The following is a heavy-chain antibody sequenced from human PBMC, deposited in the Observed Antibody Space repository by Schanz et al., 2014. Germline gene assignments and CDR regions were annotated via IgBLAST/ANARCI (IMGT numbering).Heavy chain of an antibody. Sequence: EMQLLESGGGLIQPGGSLRLSCAASGFTFSTHAMSWVRQAPGKGLEWVSSISGDHRNTFYADSVKGRFTISRDNSKNTLYLQINNLRADDTAVYYCARELPGVVAFDFWGQGTMVTVSS. J-gene: IGHJ3*01. CDR2: ISGDHRNT. CDR3: ARELPGVVAFDF. CDR1: GFTFSTHA. V-gene: IGHV3-23*01. D-gene: IGHD7-27*01.